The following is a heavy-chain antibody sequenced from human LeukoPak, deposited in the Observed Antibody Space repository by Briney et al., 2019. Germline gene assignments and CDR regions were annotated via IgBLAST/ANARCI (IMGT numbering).Heavy chain of an antibody. J-gene: IGHJ6*02. Sequence: PSETLSLTCAVYGGSFSGYYWSWIRQPPGKGLEWIGEINHSGSTNYNPSLKSRVTISVDTSKNQFSLKLSSVTAADTAVYYCAKSNSNFYYYGMDVWGQGTTVTVSS. D-gene: IGHD4-11*01. CDR3: AKSNSNFYYYGMDV. CDR1: GGSFSGYY. V-gene: IGHV4-34*01. CDR2: INHSGST.